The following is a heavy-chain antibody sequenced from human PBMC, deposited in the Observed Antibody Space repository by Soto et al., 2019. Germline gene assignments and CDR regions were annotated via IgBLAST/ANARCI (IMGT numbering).Heavy chain of an antibody. V-gene: IGHV2-5*02. Sequence: QITLKESGPTLVKPTQTLTLTCTFSGFSLTSRPVGVGWVRQPPGKALEWLAFIYWDDDKRYSPSLRSTLTVTKDTSKNQVVLTLTNMDPVDTATYYCAHRRNYDGSWHEGVFDYWGQGILVTVSS. J-gene: IGHJ4*02. CDR3: AHRRNYDGSWHEGVFDY. CDR2: IYWDDDK. CDR1: GFSLTSRPVG. D-gene: IGHD3-16*01.